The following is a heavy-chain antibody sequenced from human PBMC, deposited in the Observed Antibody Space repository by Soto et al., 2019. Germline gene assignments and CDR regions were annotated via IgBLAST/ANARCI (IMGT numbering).Heavy chain of an antibody. D-gene: IGHD2-21*02. Sequence: QVQLVESGGGVVQPGRSLRLSCAASGFTFSSYGMHWVRQAPGKGLEWVAVIWYDGSNKYYADSVKGRFTISRDNSNNTLYLQMNSLRAEDAAVYYCARDPKRAYCGVDCYSGWYFDLWGRGTLVTVSS. CDR3: ARDPKRAYCGVDCYSGWYFDL. J-gene: IGHJ2*01. CDR1: GFTFSSYG. V-gene: IGHV3-33*01. CDR2: IWYDGSNK.